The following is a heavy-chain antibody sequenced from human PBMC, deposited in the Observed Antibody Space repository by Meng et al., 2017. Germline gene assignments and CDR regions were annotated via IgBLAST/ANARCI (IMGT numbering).Heavy chain of an antibody. CDR1: RCTFSSYA. V-gene: IGHV1-69*01. D-gene: IGHD4-17*01. J-gene: IGHJ4*02. CDR2: IIPIFGTA. Sequence: QLVQYRAWVKKPGSSGQLACQASRCTFSSYAISWVRQAPGQGLEWMGGIIPIFGTANYAQKFQGRVTITADESTSTAYMELSSLRSEDTAVYYCVMILRNSYGDYEDYWGQGTLVTVSS. CDR3: VMILRNSYGDYEDY.